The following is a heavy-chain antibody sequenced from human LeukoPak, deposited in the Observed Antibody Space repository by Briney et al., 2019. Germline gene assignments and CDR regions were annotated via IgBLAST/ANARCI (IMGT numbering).Heavy chain of an antibody. Sequence: PGGSLRLSCVVSGFTFSTYWMSWVRQAPGKGLEWVANIKQNGSEKYYVDSVKGRFTISRDNAKNSLYLQMNSLRAEDTAVYYCARGGRGDYWGQGTLVTVSS. J-gene: IGHJ4*02. CDR3: ARGGRGDY. CDR2: IKQNGSEK. CDR1: GFTFSTYW. V-gene: IGHV3-7*02.